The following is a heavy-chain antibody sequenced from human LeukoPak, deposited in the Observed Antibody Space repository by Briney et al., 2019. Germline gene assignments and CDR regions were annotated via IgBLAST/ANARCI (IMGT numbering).Heavy chain of an antibody. D-gene: IGHD2-2*01. CDR2: IHPSGIT. Sequence: PSETLSLTCAVYDGSSGYYWSWIRQPPGKGLEWIGEIHPSGITSFNPSLKSRASISADTSKNQFSLKLTSVTAADTALYYCSRGRDQLKTGDYWGQGTLVTVSS. J-gene: IGHJ4*02. V-gene: IGHV4-34*01. CDR3: SRGRDQLKTGDY. CDR1: DGSSGYY.